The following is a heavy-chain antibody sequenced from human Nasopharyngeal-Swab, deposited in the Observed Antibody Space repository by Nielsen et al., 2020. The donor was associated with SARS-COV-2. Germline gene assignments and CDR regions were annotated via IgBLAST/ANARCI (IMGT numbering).Heavy chain of an antibody. J-gene: IGHJ3*02. CDR3: ARGANYYGSGSYYRLRPKAFDI. Sequence: WIRQPPGKGLEWIGEINHSGSTNYNPSLKSRVTTSVDTSKNQFSLKLSSVTAADTAVYYCARGANYYGSGSYYRLRPKAFDIWGQGTMVTVSS. D-gene: IGHD3-10*01. V-gene: IGHV4-34*01. CDR2: INHSGST.